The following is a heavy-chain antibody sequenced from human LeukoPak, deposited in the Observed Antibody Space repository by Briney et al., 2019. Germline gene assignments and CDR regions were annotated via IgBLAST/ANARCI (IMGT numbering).Heavy chain of an antibody. CDR2: IYTSGST. Sequence: SETLSLTCTVSGYSISSGYYWGWIRQPAGKGLVWIGRIYTSGSTNYNPSLKSRVTMSVDTSKNQFSLKLSSVTAADTAVYYCAREDYYGSGSYSYDYWGQGTLVTVSS. V-gene: IGHV4-4*07. CDR1: GYSISSGYY. D-gene: IGHD3-10*01. J-gene: IGHJ4*02. CDR3: AREDYYGSGSYSYDY.